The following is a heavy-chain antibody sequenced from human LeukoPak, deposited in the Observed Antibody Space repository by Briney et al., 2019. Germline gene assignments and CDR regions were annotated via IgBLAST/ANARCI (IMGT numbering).Heavy chain of an antibody. D-gene: IGHD6-6*01. Sequence: SETLSFTCTVSGGSISSYYWSWLRQPPGKGLEWIGYIYYSGSTNYNPSLKSRVTISVDTSKNQFSLKLSSVTAADTAVYYCARDRSSSPYWYFDLWGRGTLVTVSS. V-gene: IGHV4-59*01. CDR1: GGSISSYY. J-gene: IGHJ2*01. CDR2: IYYSGST. CDR3: ARDRSSSPYWYFDL.